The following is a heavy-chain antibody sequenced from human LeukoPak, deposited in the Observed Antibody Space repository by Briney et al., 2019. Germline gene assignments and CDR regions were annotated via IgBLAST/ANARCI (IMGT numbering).Heavy chain of an antibody. J-gene: IGHJ4*02. CDR2: ISGSGGNT. CDR1: GFTFSSYA. CDR3: AKEYYYDSSGYYYFDY. V-gene: IGHV3-23*01. Sequence: PGGSLRLSCAASGFTFSSYAMSWVRQAPGKGLEWVSAISGSGGNTYYADSVKGRFTISRDNSKNTLYPQMNSLRAEDTAVYYCAKEYYYDSSGYYYFDYWGQGTLVTVSS. D-gene: IGHD3-22*01.